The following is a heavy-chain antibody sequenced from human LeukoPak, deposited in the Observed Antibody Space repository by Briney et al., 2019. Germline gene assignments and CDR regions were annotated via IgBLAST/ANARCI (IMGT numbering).Heavy chain of an antibody. CDR1: GGSIMSVYYY. V-gene: IGHV4-39*01. CDR3: ARHERSGSSWLNWFDP. Sequence: PSETRSLTCTVSGGSIMSVYYYWGWIRQPPGKGLEWIGLIYLRRSTYYNPSLKSRVTIYEDTSKNQFSLKLSSVTAADTAVYYCARHERSGSSWLNWFDPWGQGTLVTVSS. J-gene: IGHJ5*02. D-gene: IGHD6-13*01. CDR2: IYLRRST.